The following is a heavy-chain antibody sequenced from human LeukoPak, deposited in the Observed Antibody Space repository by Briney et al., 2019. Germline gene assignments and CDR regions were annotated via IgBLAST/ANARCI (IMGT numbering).Heavy chain of an antibody. J-gene: IGHJ5*02. D-gene: IGHD2-2*02. Sequence: GGSLRLSCVASGFTLRTYWMHWVRQAPGKGLVWVSRITPDGSRTDHADSVRGRFTISRDNSKNTLYLQMNSLRAEDTAVYYCAKVRGSSTSCYTDPCPNWFDPWGQGTLVTASS. CDR2: ITPDGSRT. CDR3: AKVRGSSTSCYTDPCPNWFDP. CDR1: GFTLRTYW. V-gene: IGHV3-74*01.